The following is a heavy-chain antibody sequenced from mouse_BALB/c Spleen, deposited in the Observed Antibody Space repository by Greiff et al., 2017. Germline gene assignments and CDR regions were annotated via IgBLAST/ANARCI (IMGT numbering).Heavy chain of an antibody. J-gene: IGHJ3*01. Sequence: EVNVVESGGGLVKPGGSLKLSCAASGFTFSDYYMYWVRQTPEKRLEWVATISDGGSYTYYPDSVKGRFTISRDNAKNNLYLQMSSLKSEDTAMYYCARDIGTTSAWFAYWGQGTLVTVSA. V-gene: IGHV5-4*02. CDR1: GFTFSDYY. CDR3: ARDIGTTSAWFAY. CDR2: ISDGGSYT. D-gene: IGHD2-14*01.